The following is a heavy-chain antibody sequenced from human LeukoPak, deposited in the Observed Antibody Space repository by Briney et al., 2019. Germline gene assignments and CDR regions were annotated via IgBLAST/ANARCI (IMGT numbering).Heavy chain of an antibody. CDR3: ARGSAYCSSTSCWLLSIYYMDV. CDR1: GYTFTGYY. D-gene: IGHD2-2*01. Sequence: ASVKVSCKASGYTFTGYYMHWVRQAPGQGLEWMGWMNPNSGNTGYAQKFQGRDTMTRNTSISTAYMELSSLRSEDTAVYYCARGSAYCSSTSCWLLSIYYMDVWGKGTTVTISS. CDR2: MNPNSGNT. J-gene: IGHJ6*03. V-gene: IGHV1-8*02.